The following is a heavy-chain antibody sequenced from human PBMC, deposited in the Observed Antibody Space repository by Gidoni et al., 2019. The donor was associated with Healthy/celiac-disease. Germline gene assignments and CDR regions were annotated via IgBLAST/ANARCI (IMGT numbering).Heavy chain of an antibody. D-gene: IGHD6-6*01. CDR3: ARDHAARRAFDI. CDR1: GFTVSSNY. Sequence: EVQLVESGGGLIQPGGSMRLSCPASGFTVSSNYMSWVRQAPGKGLEWVSVIYSGGSTYYADSVKGRFTISRDNSKNTLYLQMNSLRAEDTAVYYCARDHAARRAFDIWGQGTMVTVSS. J-gene: IGHJ3*02. V-gene: IGHV3-53*01. CDR2: IYSGGST.